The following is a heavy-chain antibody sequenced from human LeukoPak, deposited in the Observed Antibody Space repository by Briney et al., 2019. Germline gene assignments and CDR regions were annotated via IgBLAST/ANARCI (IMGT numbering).Heavy chain of an antibody. CDR3: ARTPGYSYGLFDY. J-gene: IGHJ4*02. Sequence: ASVKVSCKASGYTFTSYDINWVRQATGQGLEWMGWMNPNSGNTGYAQKFQGRVTITRNTSISTAYMELSSLRSEDTAVYYRARTPGYSYGLFDYWGQGTLVTVSS. V-gene: IGHV1-8*03. CDR2: MNPNSGNT. D-gene: IGHD5-18*01. CDR1: GYTFTSYD.